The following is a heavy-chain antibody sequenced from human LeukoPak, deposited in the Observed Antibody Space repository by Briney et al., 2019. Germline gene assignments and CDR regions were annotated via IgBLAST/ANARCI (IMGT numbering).Heavy chain of an antibody. CDR2: ISGSGGST. J-gene: IGHJ4*02. D-gene: IGHD6-13*01. CDR1: GFTFSSYG. V-gene: IGHV3-23*01. Sequence: GGSLRLSCAASGFTFSSYGMHWVRQAPGKGLEWVSAISGSGGSTYYADSVKGRFTISRDNSKNTLYLQMNSLRAEDTAVYYCAKVRVYANDYWGQGTLVTVSS. CDR3: AKVRVYANDY.